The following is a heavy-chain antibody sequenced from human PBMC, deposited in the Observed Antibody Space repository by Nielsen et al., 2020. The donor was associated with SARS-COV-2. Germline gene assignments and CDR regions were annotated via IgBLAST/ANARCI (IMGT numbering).Heavy chain of an antibody. CDR1: GFTFSSYS. Sequence: GGSLRLSCAASGFTFSSYSMNWVRQAPGKGLEWVSSISSSGSYIYYADSVKGRFTISRDNSKNTLYLQMNSLRAEDTAVYYCAKDRRLRLGELPEPFDYWGQGTLVTVSS. D-gene: IGHD3-16*01. J-gene: IGHJ4*02. CDR2: ISSSGSYI. V-gene: IGHV3-21*01. CDR3: AKDRRLRLGELPEPFDY.